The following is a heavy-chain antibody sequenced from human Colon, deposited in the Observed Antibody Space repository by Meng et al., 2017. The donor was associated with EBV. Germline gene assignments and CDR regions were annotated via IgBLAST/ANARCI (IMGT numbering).Heavy chain of an antibody. CDR3: ARNYYFDY. CDR2: IYYTGST. Sequence: QGRLQVVDPGLVKPSQTLYLTCTVSGGPSNSGDYYWSWIRQPPGKGLEWIGYIYYTGSTYYNPSLKSRVTISMDTSKNQFSLRLSSVTAADTAVYYCARNYYFDYWGQGTLVTVSS. J-gene: IGHJ4*02. CDR1: GGPSNSGDYY. V-gene: IGHV4-30-4*01.